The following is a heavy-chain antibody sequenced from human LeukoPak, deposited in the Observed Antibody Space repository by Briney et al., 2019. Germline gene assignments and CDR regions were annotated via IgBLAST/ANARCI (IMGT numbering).Heavy chain of an antibody. Sequence: GRCLRLSCAASGLTFSSYEMNWVRQAPGKGLEWVSYISSSGSTIYHADSVKGRFTISRDNAKNSLYLQMNSLRAEDTAVYYCAREGGPYRPLDYSGQGTLVTLS. CDR3: AREGGPYRPLDY. J-gene: IGHJ4*02. CDR2: ISSSGSTI. V-gene: IGHV3-48*03. CDR1: GLTFSSYE.